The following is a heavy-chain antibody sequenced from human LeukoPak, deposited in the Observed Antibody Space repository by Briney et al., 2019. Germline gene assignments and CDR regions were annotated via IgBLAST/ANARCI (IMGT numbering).Heavy chain of an antibody. V-gene: IGHV4-59*01. D-gene: IGHD1-26*01. CDR2: IYYSGST. J-gene: IGHJ6*02. CDR3: ARVERVSYGIDA. Sequence: SETLSLTCTVSGGSISSYYWSWIRQPPGKGLEWIGYIYYSGSTNYNPSLKSRVTISVDTSKNQFSLKLSSVTAADTAVYYCARVERVSYGIDAWGQGTPVTVSS. CDR1: GGSISSYY.